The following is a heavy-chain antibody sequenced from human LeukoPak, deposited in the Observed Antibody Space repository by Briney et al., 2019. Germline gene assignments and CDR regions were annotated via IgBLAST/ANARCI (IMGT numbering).Heavy chain of an antibody. D-gene: IGHD2/OR15-2a*01. CDR1: GGSIGNSSYY. CDR3: ARGRVTTTSVTSY. V-gene: IGHV4-39*01. CDR2: IYYSGGT. Sequence: SETLSLTCTVSGGSIGNSSYYWGWIRQPPGKGLEWIGSIYYSGGTYYNPSLKSRVTVSADTSKNQFSLKLTSVTAADTAVYYCARGRVTTTSVTSYWGQGTLVTVSS. J-gene: IGHJ4*02.